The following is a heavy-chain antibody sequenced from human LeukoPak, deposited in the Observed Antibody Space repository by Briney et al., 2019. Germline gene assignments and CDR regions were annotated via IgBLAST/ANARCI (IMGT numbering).Heavy chain of an antibody. Sequence: PGGSLRPSCAASGFTFSSYWMHWVRQAPGKGLVWVSRINSDGSSTSYADSVKGRFTISRDNAKNTLYLQMNSLRAEDTAVYYCARVGSLRSPFDYWGQGTLVTVSS. D-gene: IGHD1-26*01. J-gene: IGHJ4*02. CDR1: GFTFSSYW. CDR3: ARVGSLRSPFDY. V-gene: IGHV3-74*01. CDR2: INSDGSST.